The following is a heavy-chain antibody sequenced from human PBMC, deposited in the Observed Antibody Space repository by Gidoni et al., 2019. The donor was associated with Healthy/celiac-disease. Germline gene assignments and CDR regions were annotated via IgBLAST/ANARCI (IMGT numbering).Heavy chain of an antibody. Sequence: QVQLQESGPGLVKPSETLSLTCTVSGGSISSYYWSWIRQPPGKGLEWIGYIYYSGSTNYNPSLKSRVTISVDTSKNQFSLKLSSVTAADTAVYYCARVDTAMVFSWYFDYWGQGTLVTVSS. V-gene: IGHV4-59*01. CDR1: GGSISSYY. CDR2: IYYSGST. D-gene: IGHD5-18*01. J-gene: IGHJ4*02. CDR3: ARVDTAMVFSWYFDY.